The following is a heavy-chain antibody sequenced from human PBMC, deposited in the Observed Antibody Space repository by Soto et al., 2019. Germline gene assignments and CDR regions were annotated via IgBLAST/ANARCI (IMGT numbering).Heavy chain of an antibody. Sequence: SQTLSLTCTISVESVSRNSAAGNWIRQSPSRGLECLGRTYYRSKWYNDYAVSVKSRITINPDTSKNQFSLQLNSVTPEDTAVYYCARSQILVGVSWFDPWSQGTLVTVSS. V-gene: IGHV6-1*01. CDR2: TYYRSKWYN. D-gene: IGHD2-15*01. CDR1: VESVSRNSAA. J-gene: IGHJ5*02. CDR3: ARSQILVGVSWFDP.